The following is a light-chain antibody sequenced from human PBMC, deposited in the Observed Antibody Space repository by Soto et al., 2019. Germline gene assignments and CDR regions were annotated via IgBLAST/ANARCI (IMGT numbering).Light chain of an antibody. CDR3: SSYTSSRSYV. Sequence: QSVLTQPASVSGSPGQSITISCTGTSSAIGGYNYVSWYQQHPGKAPKLMIYDVSNRPSGVSNRFSGSKSGNTASLTISGLQAEDEADYYCSSYTSSRSYVFGTGTKVTVL. J-gene: IGLJ1*01. CDR1: SSAIGGYNY. V-gene: IGLV2-14*01. CDR2: DVS.